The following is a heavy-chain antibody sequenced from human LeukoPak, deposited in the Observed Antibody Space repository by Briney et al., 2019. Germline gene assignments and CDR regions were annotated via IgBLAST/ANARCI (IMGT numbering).Heavy chain of an antibody. V-gene: IGHV3-7*01. Sequence: LPGGSLRLSCAASGFTFSSYWMSWVRQAPGKGLEWVANIKQDGSEKYYVDSVKGRFTISRDNAKNSLYLQMNSLRAEDTAVYYCARENVYDYVWGSYPDAFDIWGQGTMVTVSS. D-gene: IGHD3-16*02. CDR1: GFTFSSYW. J-gene: IGHJ3*02. CDR2: IKQDGSEK. CDR3: ARENVYDYVWGSYPDAFDI.